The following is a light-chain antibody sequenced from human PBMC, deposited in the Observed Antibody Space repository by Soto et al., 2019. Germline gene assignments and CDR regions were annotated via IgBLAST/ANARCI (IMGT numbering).Light chain of an antibody. CDR3: QQTSAFPRT. CDR1: RDISNS. V-gene: IGKV1-12*01. Sequence: DIQMTQSPSSVSASVGDRLTITCRACRDISNSLAWYQLTPGKAPKLLLRGAFSLHRGVPSRFSGDVAGTEFAHTISSLQPEDCSTYVCQQTSAFPRTFGQGTKVDIK. J-gene: IGKJ1*01. CDR2: GAF.